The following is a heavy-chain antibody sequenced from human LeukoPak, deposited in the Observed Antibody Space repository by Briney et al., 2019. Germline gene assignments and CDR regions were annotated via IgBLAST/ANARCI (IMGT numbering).Heavy chain of an antibody. Sequence: SQTLSLTCTVSGGSISSGDYYWSWIRQPPGKGLEWIGYIYYSGSTNYNPSPKSRVTISVDTSKNQFSLKLSSVTAADTAVYYCARARGSFKRDAFDIWGQGTMVTVSS. CDR3: ARARGSFKRDAFDI. CDR1: GGSISSGDYY. J-gene: IGHJ3*02. CDR2: IYYSGST. D-gene: IGHD1-26*01. V-gene: IGHV4-61*08.